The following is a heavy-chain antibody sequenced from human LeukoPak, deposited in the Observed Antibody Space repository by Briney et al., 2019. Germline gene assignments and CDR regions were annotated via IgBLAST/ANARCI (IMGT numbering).Heavy chain of an antibody. CDR3: ARVAQEYYDFWSGYRDAFDI. Sequence: GGSLRLSCAASGFTVSSNYMSWVLQAPGKGLEWVSVIYSGGSTYYADSVKGRFTISRDNSKNTLYLQMNSLRAEDTAVYYCARVAQEYYDFWSGYRDAFDIWGQGTMVTVSS. CDR2: IYSGGST. CDR1: GFTVSSNY. D-gene: IGHD3-3*01. J-gene: IGHJ3*02. V-gene: IGHV3-66*02.